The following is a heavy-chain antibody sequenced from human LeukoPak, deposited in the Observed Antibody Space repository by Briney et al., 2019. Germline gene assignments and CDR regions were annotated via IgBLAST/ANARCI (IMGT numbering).Heavy chain of an antibody. CDR3: ARLGYFVSGGGPVDAFDI. V-gene: IGHV5-10-1*01. J-gene: IGHJ3*02. D-gene: IGHD3-10*01. CDR1: GYSFTSYW. Sequence: GESLKISCKGSGYSFTSYWISWVRQMPGKGLEWMGRIDPSDSDTNYSPSFQGHVTTSADKSISTAYLQWGSLKPSATAIYYGARLGYFVSGGGPVDAFDIWAKGQWSPSLQ. CDR2: IDPSDSDT.